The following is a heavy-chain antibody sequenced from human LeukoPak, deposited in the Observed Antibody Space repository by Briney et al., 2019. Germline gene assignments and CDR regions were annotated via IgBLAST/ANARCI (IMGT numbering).Heavy chain of an antibody. D-gene: IGHD3-3*01. V-gene: IGHV4-61*02. Sequence: PSQTLSLTCTVSGGSISSGSYYWSWIRQPAGKGLEWIGRIYTSGSTNYNPSLKSRVTISVDTSKNQFSLKLSSVTAADTAVYYCARQLKRVVPPGDWGQGTLVTVSS. CDR1: GGSISSGSYY. J-gene: IGHJ4*02. CDR3: ARQLKRVVPPGD. CDR2: IYTSGST.